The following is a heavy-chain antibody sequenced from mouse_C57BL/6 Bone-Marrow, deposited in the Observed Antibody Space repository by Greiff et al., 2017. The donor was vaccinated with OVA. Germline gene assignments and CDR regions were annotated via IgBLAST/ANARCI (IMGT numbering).Heavy chain of an antibody. CDR2: IDPNSGGT. D-gene: IGHD1-1*01. CDR3: ARIAYGSSFWAMDD. V-gene: IGHV1-72*01. CDR1: GYTFTSYW. Sequence: QVQLKQPGAELVKPGASVKLSCKASGYTFTSYWMHWVKQRPGRGLEWIGRIDPNSGGTKYNEKFKSKATLTVDKPSSTAYMQLSSLTSEDSAVYDCARIAYGSSFWAMDDWGQGTSVTVSS. J-gene: IGHJ4*01.